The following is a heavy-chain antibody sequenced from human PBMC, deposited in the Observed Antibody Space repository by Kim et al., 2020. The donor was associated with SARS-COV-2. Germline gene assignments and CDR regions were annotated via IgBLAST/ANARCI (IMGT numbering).Heavy chain of an antibody. CDR2: ISGASDYI. J-gene: IGHJ2*01. V-gene: IGHV3-23*01. Sequence: GGSLRLSCAASGFTFGYFSMAWVRQAPGKGLEWVSSISGASDYIHYSDSVKGRFTISRDNSKSTLYLQMTSLRAEDTAVYYCVKCGSKCVLVYLDLWGRGTLVTVSS. CDR3: VKCGSKCVLVYLDL. CDR1: GFTFGYFS. D-gene: IGHD6-6*01.